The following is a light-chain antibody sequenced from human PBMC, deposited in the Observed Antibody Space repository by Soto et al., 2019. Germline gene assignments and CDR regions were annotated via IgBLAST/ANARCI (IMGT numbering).Light chain of an antibody. J-gene: IGLJ2*01. Sequence: SYELTQPPSLSVAPGQTAKITCGGDNIGRKSVHWYQPEPGQAPVLVVYEDSSRPSGIPQRFSGSNSGNTATLTISRVEVGDEADYFCQVWDSDRHVVFGGGTKLTVL. CDR1: NIGRKS. V-gene: IGLV3-21*02. CDR2: EDS. CDR3: QVWDSDRHVV.